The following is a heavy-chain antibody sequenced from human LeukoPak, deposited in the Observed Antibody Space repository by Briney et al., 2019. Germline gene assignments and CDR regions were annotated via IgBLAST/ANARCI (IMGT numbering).Heavy chain of an antibody. J-gene: IGHJ4*02. CDR2: ISSSGST. Sequence: PSETLTLTCTISGDSISSGDYYWSWIRQPAGKGPEWIGRISSSGSTYYNPSLKSRVTISVDTSKNQFSLKLSSVTAADTAVYYCARARERSYFDYWGQGTLVTVSS. D-gene: IGHD5-24*01. V-gene: IGHV4-61*02. CDR3: ARARERSYFDY. CDR1: GDSISSGDYY.